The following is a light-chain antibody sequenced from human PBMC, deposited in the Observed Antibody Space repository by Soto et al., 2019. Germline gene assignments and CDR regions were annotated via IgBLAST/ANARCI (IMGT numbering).Light chain of an antibody. CDR2: AAS. J-gene: IGKJ4*01. CDR3: QQYNHSPLT. Sequence: EIVMTQSPATLSVSPGERATLSCRASQGLGTNLAWYQQRPGQAPRRLIYAASTRATGVPGRFSGCGSGTEFTLTISSLQSEHFAVYYCQQYNHSPLTFGGGTKVDIK. CDR1: QGLGTN. V-gene: IGKV3-15*01.